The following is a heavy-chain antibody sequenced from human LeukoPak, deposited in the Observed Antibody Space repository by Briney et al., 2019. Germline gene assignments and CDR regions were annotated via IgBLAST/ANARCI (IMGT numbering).Heavy chain of an antibody. CDR2: LDDSGGT. J-gene: IGHJ4*02. D-gene: IGHD2-8*01. Sequence: PSETLSLTCTVSGGSVSIHSWCWLRQPPGKGLEWIGHLDDSGGTDYNPSLRSRVTISVDTSKKQFSLKLSSVTAADTAVYYCARSPYCINGICYRMYYFDYWGQGTLVTVSS. V-gene: IGHV4-59*08. CDR3: ARSPYCINGICYRMYYFDY. CDR1: GGSVSIHS.